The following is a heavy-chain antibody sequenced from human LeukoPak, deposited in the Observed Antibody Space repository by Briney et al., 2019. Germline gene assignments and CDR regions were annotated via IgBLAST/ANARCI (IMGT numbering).Heavy chain of an antibody. D-gene: IGHD2-15*01. Sequence: PSETLSLTCTVSGGSINSYYWGWIRQPPGKGLEWIGSIYYSGSTYYNPSLKSRVTISVDTSKNQFSLKLSSVTAADTAVYYCARVTCSSGSCYPNYFDYWGQGTLVTVSS. CDR1: GGSINSYY. CDR2: IYYSGST. V-gene: IGHV4-39*07. J-gene: IGHJ4*02. CDR3: ARVTCSSGSCYPNYFDY.